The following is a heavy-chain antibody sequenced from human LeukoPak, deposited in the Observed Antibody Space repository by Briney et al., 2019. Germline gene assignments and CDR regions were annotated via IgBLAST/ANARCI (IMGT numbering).Heavy chain of an antibody. CDR1: GFTFSSYA. D-gene: IGHD4-23*01. J-gene: IGHJ6*02. V-gene: IGHV3-23*01. Sequence: GGSLRLSCAASGFTFSSYAMSWVRQAPGKGLEWVSAICGSGGSTYYADSVKGRFTISRDNSKNTLYLQMNSLRAEDTAVYYCAREDLLMTTVVTPNYYYGMDVWGQGTTVTVSS. CDR3: AREDLLMTTVVTPNYYYGMDV. CDR2: ICGSGGST.